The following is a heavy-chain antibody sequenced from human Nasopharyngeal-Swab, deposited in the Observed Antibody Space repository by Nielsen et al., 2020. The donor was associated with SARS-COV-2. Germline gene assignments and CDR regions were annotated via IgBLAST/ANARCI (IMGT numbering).Heavy chain of an antibody. Sequence: ASAKVSCNASGYSFTSYYMHWVRRAPGQGLEWLGILNPSGGSTCNAQKFQGRVTVTRVTSKDTVYMELSSLSSEDTAVYYCAGDVGGDSSGYSVGYRGEPLDYWGQGTLVTVSS. V-gene: IGHV1-46*01. CDR1: GYSFTSYY. J-gene: IGHJ4*02. D-gene: IGHD3-22*01. CDR3: AGDVGGDSSGYSVGYRGEPLDY. CDR2: LNPSGGST.